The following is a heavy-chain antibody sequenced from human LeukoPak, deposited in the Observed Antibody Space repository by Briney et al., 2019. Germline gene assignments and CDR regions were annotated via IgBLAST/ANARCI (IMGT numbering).Heavy chain of an antibody. CDR1: GYTFTGYY. D-gene: IGHD4-23*01. J-gene: IGHJ4*02. CDR3: ARDRGQLVFDY. CDR2: IDPNSGAT. Sequence: ASVKVSCKPSGYTFTGYYLHWVRQAPGQGLEWMGWIDPNSGATKYAQNFQGRVAMTGDTSISTVYMELSRLRSDDTAVYYCARDRGQLVFDYWGQGTLVTVSS. V-gene: IGHV1-2*02.